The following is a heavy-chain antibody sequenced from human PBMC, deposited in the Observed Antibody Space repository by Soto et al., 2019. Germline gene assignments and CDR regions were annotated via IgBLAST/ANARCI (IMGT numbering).Heavy chain of an antibody. CDR1: GFTFSSYG. J-gene: IGHJ3*02. Sequence: QVQLVESGGGMVQPGRSLRLSCAASGFTFSSYGMHWVRQAPGKGLEWVAVISYDGSNKYYADSVKGRFTISRDNSKNTLYLQMNSLRAEDTAVYYCAKDLERTGTTVRAFDIWGQGTMVTVSS. CDR2: ISYDGSNK. D-gene: IGHD1-7*01. CDR3: AKDLERTGTTVRAFDI. V-gene: IGHV3-30*18.